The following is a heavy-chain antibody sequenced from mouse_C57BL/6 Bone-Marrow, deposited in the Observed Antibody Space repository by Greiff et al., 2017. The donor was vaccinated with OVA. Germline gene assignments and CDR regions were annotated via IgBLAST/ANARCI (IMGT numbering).Heavy chain of an antibody. D-gene: IGHD2-1*01. CDR3: TSYGNFDY. Sequence: EVQLVESGAELVRPGASVKLSCTASGFNIKDDYMHWVKQRPEQGLEWLGWIDPENGDTEYPSNFQGKATITADTSSNTAYLQLSSLTSEDTAVYYCTSYGNFDYWGQGTTLTVSS. CDR2: IDPENGDT. CDR1: GFNIKDDY. J-gene: IGHJ2*01. V-gene: IGHV14-4*01.